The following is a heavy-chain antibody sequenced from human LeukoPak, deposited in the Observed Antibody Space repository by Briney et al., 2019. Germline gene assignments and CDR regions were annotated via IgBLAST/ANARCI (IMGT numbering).Heavy chain of an antibody. CDR3: ATAGGGSCYGRYCFDD. CDR1: GFTFRSRA. CDR2: ITSDASFT. D-gene: IGHD2-2*01. Sequence: GGFLRLSCAASGFTFRSRALIWVRQAPGRWTEWVSSITSDASFTYYADSVKGRFTTSRDDSKNTVYLQMNGLRVDDTALYYCATAGGGSCYGRYCFDDWGRGTLVTVSS. V-gene: IGHV3-23*01. J-gene: IGHJ4*02.